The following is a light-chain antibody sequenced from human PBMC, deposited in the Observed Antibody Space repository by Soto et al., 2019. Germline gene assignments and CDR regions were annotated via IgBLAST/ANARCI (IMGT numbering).Light chain of an antibody. Sequence: EIVLTQSPATLSLSQGERATVSCRSSQSVSSRYLAWYQQKPGQAPRLLIYDASDRGTGIPARFSGSGSGTDFTLTISDLEPGDFAIYYCQQRSSWPPITFGQGTRLEIK. CDR1: QSVSSRY. J-gene: IGKJ5*01. V-gene: IGKV3-11*01. CDR2: DAS. CDR3: QQRSSWPPIT.